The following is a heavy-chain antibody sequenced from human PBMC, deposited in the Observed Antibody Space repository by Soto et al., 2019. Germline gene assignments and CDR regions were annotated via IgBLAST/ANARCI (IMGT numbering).Heavy chain of an antibody. D-gene: IGHD3-22*01. CDR3: ARGDLNYDSSGYYFTEFGMAFDP. Sequence: GASVKVSCKASGYTFTSYYMHWVRQAPGQGLEWMGIINPSGGSTSYAQKFQGRVTMTRDTSTSTVYMELSSLRSEDTAVYYCARGDLNYDSSGYYFTEFGMAFDPWGQGTLVTVSS. J-gene: IGHJ5*02. CDR1: GYTFTSYY. CDR2: INPSGGST. V-gene: IGHV1-46*01.